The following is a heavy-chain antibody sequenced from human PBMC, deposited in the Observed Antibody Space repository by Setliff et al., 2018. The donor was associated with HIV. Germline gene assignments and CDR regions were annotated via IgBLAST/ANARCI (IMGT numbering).Heavy chain of an antibody. J-gene: IGHJ3*02. D-gene: IGHD6-19*01. Sequence: GKVSCTASGYTFTSYGISWVRQAPGQGLELMGWISAYNGNTNYAQKHQGRVTMTTDTSTRTAYMELRSLRSDDTAVYYCASVSGWYSGYAFDIWGQGTMVTVSS. V-gene: IGHV1-18*01. CDR3: ASVSGWYSGYAFDI. CDR2: ISAYNGNT. CDR1: GYTFTSYG.